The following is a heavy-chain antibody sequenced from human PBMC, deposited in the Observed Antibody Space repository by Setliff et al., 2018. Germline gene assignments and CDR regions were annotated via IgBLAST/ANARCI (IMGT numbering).Heavy chain of an antibody. Sequence: ASVKVSCKASGYTFTSYYMYWVRQAPGQGLEWMETINTGGGSASIVDQFQGRVTMTRDTSTSTAYMEMRGLRSDDTAVYFCALSSLSLCSGGNCPNAFDVWGQGTMVTVSS. CDR2: INTGGGSA. V-gene: IGHV1-46*01. CDR3: ALSSLSLCSGGNCPNAFDV. CDR1: GYTFTSYY. J-gene: IGHJ3*01. D-gene: IGHD2-15*01.